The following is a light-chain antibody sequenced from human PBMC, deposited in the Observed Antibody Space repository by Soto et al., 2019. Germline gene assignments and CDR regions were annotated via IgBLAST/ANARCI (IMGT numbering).Light chain of an antibody. CDR2: EVS. J-gene: IGLJ1*01. CDR3: SSYTSGSTYV. CDR1: SSDVGGYNY. Sequence: QSVLAHPASVSGSPGHAITISCTGTSSDVGGYNYVSWYQQHPGKAPKLMIYEVSNRPSGVSNRFSGSKSGNTASLTISGLQAEDEADYYCSSYTSGSTYVFGTGTKVTVL. V-gene: IGLV2-14*01.